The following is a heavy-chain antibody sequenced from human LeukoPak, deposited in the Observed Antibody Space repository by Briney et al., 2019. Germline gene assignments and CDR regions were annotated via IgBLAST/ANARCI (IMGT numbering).Heavy chain of an antibody. CDR3: AKPPDSYYYDSSGYWFDY. J-gene: IGHJ5*01. D-gene: IGHD3-22*01. CDR2: ISGSGGST. V-gene: IGHV3-23*01. Sequence: PGGSLRLSCVASGFTFSSYAMSWVRQAPGKGLEWVSAISGSGGSTYYADSVKGRFTISRDNSKNTLYLQMNSLRAEDTAVYYCAKPPDSYYYDSSGYWFDYWGQGTLVTVSS. CDR1: GFTFSSYA.